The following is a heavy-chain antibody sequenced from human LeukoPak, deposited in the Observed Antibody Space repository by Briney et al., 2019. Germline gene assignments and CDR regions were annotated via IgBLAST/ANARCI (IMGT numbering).Heavy chain of an antibody. Sequence: GGSLRLSCAASGFIFSSYSMNWVRQAPGKGLEWVSSISSSSTYIYYADSVKGRFTISRDNAKNSLYLQMNSLRAEDTAMYFCARDSNPYCSGGSCTAFDIWGQGTMVTVSS. CDR1: GFIFSSYS. J-gene: IGHJ3*02. CDR3: ARDSNPYCSGGSCTAFDI. V-gene: IGHV3-21*01. CDR2: ISSSSTYI. D-gene: IGHD2-15*01.